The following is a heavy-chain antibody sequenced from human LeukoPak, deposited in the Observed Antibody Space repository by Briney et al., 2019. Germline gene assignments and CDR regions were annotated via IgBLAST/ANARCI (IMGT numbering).Heavy chain of an antibody. CDR1: GGSFSGYY. D-gene: IGHD2/OR15-2a*01. CDR3: VRGTLVTVYAAFDY. CDR2: IIHTGRT. Sequence: SETLSLTCGVYGGSFSGYYWTWIRQSPGMGLEWIGEIIHTGRTNYNPSLTSRVSISVDTSKNQFSLELSSVTAADTAVYYCVRGTLVTVYAAFDYWGQGTLVTVSS. V-gene: IGHV4-34*01. J-gene: IGHJ4*02.